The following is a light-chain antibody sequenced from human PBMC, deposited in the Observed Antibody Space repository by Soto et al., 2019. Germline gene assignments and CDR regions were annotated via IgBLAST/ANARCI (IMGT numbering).Light chain of an antibody. CDR1: QTINSN. Sequence: EIRMTQSPATLSVSLGERATLSCRASQTINSNLAWYQQKPGQAPRLLIYGASTRATGIPGRFSGSGSGTKFTLIINSLQSEDFAVYYCQQYNNWPRTFGPGTKVELK. CDR3: QQYNNWPRT. J-gene: IGKJ3*01. V-gene: IGKV3-15*01. CDR2: GAS.